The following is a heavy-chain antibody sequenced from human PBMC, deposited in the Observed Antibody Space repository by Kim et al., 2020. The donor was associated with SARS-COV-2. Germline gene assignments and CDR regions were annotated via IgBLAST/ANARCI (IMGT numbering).Heavy chain of an antibody. CDR2: ISYDGSNK. J-gene: IGHJ5*02. CDR1: GFTFSSYG. CDR3: ARYPLGSSSRPRNWFDP. D-gene: IGHD6-13*01. Sequence: GGSLRLSCAASGFTFSSYGMHWVRQAPGKGLEWVAVISYDGSNKYYADSVKGRFTISRDNSKNTLYLQMNSLRAEDTAVYYCARYPLGSSSRPRNWFDP. V-gene: IGHV3-33*05.